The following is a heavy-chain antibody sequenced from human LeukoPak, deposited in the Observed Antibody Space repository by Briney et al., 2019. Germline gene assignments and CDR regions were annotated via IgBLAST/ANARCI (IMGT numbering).Heavy chain of an antibody. V-gene: IGHV4-4*02. J-gene: IGHJ5*02. CDR2: IYHSGST. CDR1: GGSISSSNW. CDR3: ARLLPNYDILTGYSSPHNWFDP. D-gene: IGHD3-9*01. Sequence: DPSETLSLTCAVSGGSISSSNWWSWVRQPPGKGLEWIGEIYHSGSTNYNPSLKSRVTISVDKSKNQFSLKLSSVTAADTAVYYCARLLPNYDILTGYSSPHNWFDPWGQGTLVTVSS.